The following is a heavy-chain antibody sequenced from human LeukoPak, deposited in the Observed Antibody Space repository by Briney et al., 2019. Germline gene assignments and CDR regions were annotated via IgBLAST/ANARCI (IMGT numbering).Heavy chain of an antibody. D-gene: IGHD3-3*01. Sequence: PSETLSLTCTVSGGSISTYYWSWIRQPAGKGLEWIGRIYGSGSTNYNPSLKSRVTMSVDTSKNQSSLNLSSVTAADTAVYYCARDRAFGLNYYYYYMDVWGKGTTVTISS. CDR1: GGSISTYY. CDR2: IYGSGST. CDR3: ARDRAFGLNYYYYYMDV. J-gene: IGHJ6*03. V-gene: IGHV4-4*07.